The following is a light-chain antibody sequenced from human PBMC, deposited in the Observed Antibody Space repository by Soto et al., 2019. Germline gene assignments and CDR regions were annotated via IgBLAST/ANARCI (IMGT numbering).Light chain of an antibody. CDR3: QQRSNWPLT. CDR2: GAS. J-gene: IGKJ4*01. Sequence: EIVMTQSPATLSVSPGERATLSCRASQSVSNNLAWFQQKPGQAPRLLIYGASTRATGIPARITGSGSGTEFTLTISSLQSEDFAVYYCQQRSNWPLTFGGGTKVEIK. V-gene: IGKV3-15*01. CDR1: QSVSNN.